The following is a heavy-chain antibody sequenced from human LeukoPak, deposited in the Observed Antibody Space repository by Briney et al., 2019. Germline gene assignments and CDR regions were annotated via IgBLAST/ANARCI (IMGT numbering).Heavy chain of an antibody. D-gene: IGHD2-15*01. CDR3: ARDRPRARYFDY. V-gene: IGHV1-69*04. CDR2: IIPILNVP. Sequence: GSSVKVSCTASGGTFNDYSISWVRQAPGQGLEWMGRIIPILNVPNYAPNFEGRVTITADKSTNIAYMEVSSLKSEDTAVYFCARDRPRARYFDYWGQGTLVTVSS. J-gene: IGHJ4*02. CDR1: GGTFNDYS.